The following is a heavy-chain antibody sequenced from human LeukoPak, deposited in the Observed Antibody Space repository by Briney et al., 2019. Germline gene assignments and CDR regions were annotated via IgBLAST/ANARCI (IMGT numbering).Heavy chain of an antibody. CDR1: GFTFSSYE. CDR2: ISTSGTTI. D-gene: IGHD3-22*01. J-gene: IGHJ4*02. V-gene: IGHV3-48*03. CDR3: AREYYYDSSGHYGFDY. Sequence: GGSLRLSCAASGFTFSSYEMNWVRQAPGKGLEWVSYISTSGTTIYNADSVKGRFTISRDNARNSLYLQMNSLRAEDTAVYYCAREYYYDSSGHYGFDYWGQGTLVTVSS.